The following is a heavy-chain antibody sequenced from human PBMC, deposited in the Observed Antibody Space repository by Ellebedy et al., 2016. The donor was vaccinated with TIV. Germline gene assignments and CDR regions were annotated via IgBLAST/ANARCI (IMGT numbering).Heavy chain of an antibody. CDR2: IYYSGST. J-gene: IGHJ5*02. CDR3: ARHEHVGLVFDP. V-gene: IGHV4-39*01. Sequence: MPSETLSLTCTVSGGSISSSSYYWGWIRQPPGKGLEWIGSIYYSGSTYDNPSLKSRVTISVDTSKNQFSLKLSSVTAADTAVYYCARHEHVGLVFDPWGQGTLVTVSS. CDR1: GGSISSSSYY. D-gene: IGHD1-26*01.